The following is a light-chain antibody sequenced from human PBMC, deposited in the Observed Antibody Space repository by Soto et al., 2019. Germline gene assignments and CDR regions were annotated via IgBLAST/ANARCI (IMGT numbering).Light chain of an antibody. V-gene: IGKV3-15*01. Sequence: EIVMTQSPATLSVSPGERATLSCRASQSVSSNLAWYQQKPGQAPRLLIYGASTRATVIPARFSGSGSGTEFTLTIRSLQSEDFAVYYCQQYNNWPPTTFGGGTKVEIK. J-gene: IGKJ4*01. CDR2: GAS. CDR1: QSVSSN. CDR3: QQYNNWPPTT.